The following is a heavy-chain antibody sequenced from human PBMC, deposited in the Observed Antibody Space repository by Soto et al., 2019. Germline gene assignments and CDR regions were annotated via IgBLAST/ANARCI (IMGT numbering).Heavy chain of an antibody. CDR1: GGTFSSYA. Sequence: QVQLVQSGAAVKKPGSSVKVSCKASGGTFSSYAISWVRQAPGQGLEWMGGIIPIFGTANYAQKFQGRVTITADESTSTAYMERSSLRSEDTAVYYCARGGGFCISTSCYPNYYYGMDVWGQGTTVTVSS. CDR2: IIPIFGTA. J-gene: IGHJ6*02. CDR3: ARGGGFCISTSCYPNYYYGMDV. D-gene: IGHD2-2*01. V-gene: IGHV1-69*12.